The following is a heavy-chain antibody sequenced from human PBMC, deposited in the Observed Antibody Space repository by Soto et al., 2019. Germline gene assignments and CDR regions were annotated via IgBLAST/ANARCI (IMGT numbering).Heavy chain of an antibody. CDR2: ISTYNGNT. J-gene: IGHJ4*02. CDR3: ATLTSTIGLDY. CDR1: GYTFTRYC. V-gene: IGHV1-18*01. Sequence: ASVKVSFKAAGYTFTRYCIGWVRQAPGQCLEWMGWISTYNGNTNYAHKLQGRVTITTDTSTSTSYMEVRSLRSDDTAVYYCATLTSTIGLDYWGQGTLVNVSS. D-gene: IGHD3-16*01.